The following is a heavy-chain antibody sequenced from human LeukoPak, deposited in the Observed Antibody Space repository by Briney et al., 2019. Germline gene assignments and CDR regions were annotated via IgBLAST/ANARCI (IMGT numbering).Heavy chain of an antibody. CDR1: GYSISSGYY. CDR2: IYHSGST. J-gene: IGHJ4*02. Sequence: PSETVSLTCTVSGYSISSGYYWGRIRQPPGKGLEWIGSIYHSGSTYYNPSLKSRVTISVDTSKNQFSLKLSSVTAADTAVYYCARSRADDYLDYWGQGTLVTVSS. CDR3: ARSRADDYLDY. V-gene: IGHV4-38-2*02.